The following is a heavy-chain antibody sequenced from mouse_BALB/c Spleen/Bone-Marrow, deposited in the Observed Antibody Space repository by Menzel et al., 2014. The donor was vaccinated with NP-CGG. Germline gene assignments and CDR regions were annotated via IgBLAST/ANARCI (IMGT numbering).Heavy chain of an antibody. Sequence: EVKLMESGGGLVQPGGSLKLSCAASGFTFSSYTMSWVRQTPEKRLEWVTYISNGGGSTHYPDTVKGRFTISRDNAKNTLCQKMSSTKCDGTGMYYCARPPIYYYGSGWGNYDMDYWGQGTSVTVSS. CDR1: GFTFSSYT. J-gene: IGHJ4*01. CDR2: ISNGGGST. V-gene: IGHV5-12-2*01. D-gene: IGHD1-1*01. CDR3: ARPPIYYYGSGWGNYDMDY.